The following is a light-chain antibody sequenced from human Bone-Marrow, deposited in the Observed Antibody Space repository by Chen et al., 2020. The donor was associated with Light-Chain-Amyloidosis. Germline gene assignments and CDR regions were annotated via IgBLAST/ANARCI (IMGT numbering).Light chain of an antibody. CDR3: QSYQGSSQGV. J-gene: IGLJ3*02. Sequence: NFMLTQPHSVSESPGKTVIISCNRSSGSIAAHYVQWYQQRPGSSPPTVIYEDDQRPSGVPDRFSGSIDSSSNSASLTISGLKTEDEADYYCQSYQGSSQGVFGGGTKLTVL. V-gene: IGLV6-57*01. CDR1: SGSIAAHY. CDR2: EDD.